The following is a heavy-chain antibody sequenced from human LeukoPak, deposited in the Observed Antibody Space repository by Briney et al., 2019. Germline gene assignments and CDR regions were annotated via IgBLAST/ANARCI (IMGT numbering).Heavy chain of an antibody. D-gene: IGHD3-10*01. CDR1: GGSISNYY. Sequence: SETLSLTCTVSGGSISNYYWSWIRQPAGKGLEWIGRIYTSGSTNYNPSLKSRVTMSVDTSKNQFSLKLSSVTATDTAVYYCARLYGSVFYYYMDVWGKGTTVTVSS. CDR3: ARLYGSVFYYYMDV. CDR2: IYTSGST. V-gene: IGHV4-4*07. J-gene: IGHJ6*03.